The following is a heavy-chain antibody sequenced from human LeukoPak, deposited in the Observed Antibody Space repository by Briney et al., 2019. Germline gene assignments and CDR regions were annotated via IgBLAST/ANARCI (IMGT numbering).Heavy chain of an antibody. CDR3: VRAAMPYIINGRRFDY. J-gene: IGHJ4*02. CDR2: SGTVGDT. D-gene: IGHD2-2*01. CDR1: GFTSSAYD. V-gene: IGHV3-13*04. Sequence: GESLRLSCAASGFTSSAYDMHWVRQITGGGLEWVSTSGTVGDTFYSDSAKGRFTISRENAKNSVHLQMNSLRVEDSAIYFCVRAAMPYIINGRRFDYWGQGTLVTVSS.